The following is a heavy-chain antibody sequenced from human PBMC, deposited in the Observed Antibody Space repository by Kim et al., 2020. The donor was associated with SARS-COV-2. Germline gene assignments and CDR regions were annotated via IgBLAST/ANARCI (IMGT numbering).Heavy chain of an antibody. CDR1: GFTFSSYA. CDR3: ARNNPPSELYYYGSGSYYPDY. V-gene: IGHV3-30*04. Sequence: GGSLRLSCAASGFTFSSYAMHWVRQAPGKGLEWVAVISYDGSNKYYADSVKGRFTISRDNSKNTLYLQMNSLRAEDTAVYYCARNNPPSELYYYGSGSYYPDYWGQGTMVTVSS. J-gene: IGHJ4*02. CDR2: ISYDGSNK. D-gene: IGHD3-10*01.